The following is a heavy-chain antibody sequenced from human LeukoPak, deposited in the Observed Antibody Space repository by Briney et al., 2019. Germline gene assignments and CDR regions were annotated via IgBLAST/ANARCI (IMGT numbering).Heavy chain of an antibody. D-gene: IGHD3-22*01. CDR1: GFTFSSYW. CDR3: ASDPRYYDSSGYYYVDYYYYYGMDV. Sequence: SGGSLRLSCAASGFTFSSYWMHWVRQAPGKGLVWVSRINSYGSSTSYADSVKGRFTISRDNAKNTLYLQMNSLRAEDTAVYYCASDPRYYDSSGYYYVDYYYYYGMDVWGQGTTVTVSS. V-gene: IGHV3-74*01. J-gene: IGHJ6*02. CDR2: INSYGSST.